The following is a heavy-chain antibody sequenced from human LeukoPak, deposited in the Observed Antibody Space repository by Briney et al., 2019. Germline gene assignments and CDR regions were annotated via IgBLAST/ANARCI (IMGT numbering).Heavy chain of an antibody. V-gene: IGHV3-30*18. CDR3: AKAAYYYDSSGSGSNFGY. D-gene: IGHD3-22*01. Sequence: AGGSLRLSCAASGFTFSSYGLHWVRQTPGKGLEWVAVLSNDGSNQYYADSVKGRFTISRDNSKNTLYLQMNSLRAEDTAVYYCAKAAYYYDSSGSGSNFGYWGQGTLVTVSS. CDR2: LSNDGSNQ. J-gene: IGHJ4*02. CDR1: GFTFSSYG.